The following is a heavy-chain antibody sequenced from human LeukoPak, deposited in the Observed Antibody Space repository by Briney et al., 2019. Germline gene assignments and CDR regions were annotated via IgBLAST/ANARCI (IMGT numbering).Heavy chain of an antibody. Sequence: PSETLSLTCTLPGYSANYDYWSWIRQPPGKGLQWIGYIYNSGTIYNPSLKNRVTISLDTSREQLTRRVSSVSAADMAVYYCARVGPKGYSDYWGQGILVTVSS. V-gene: IGHV4-59*02. CDR2: IYNSGT. CDR1: GYSANYDY. CDR3: ARVGPKGYSDY. D-gene: IGHD5-18*01. J-gene: IGHJ4*02.